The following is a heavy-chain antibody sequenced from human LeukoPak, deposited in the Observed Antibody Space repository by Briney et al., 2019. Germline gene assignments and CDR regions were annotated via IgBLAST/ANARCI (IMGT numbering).Heavy chain of an antibody. V-gene: IGHV3-23*01. J-gene: IGHJ4*02. D-gene: IGHD3-3*01. Sequence: GGSLRLSCAASGFTFSSYAMSWVRQAPGKGLEWVSAISGSGDTTYYTDSVKGRFTTSRDNSKNTLYLQMNSLRAEDTAVYYCAKSPIFQDYWGQGTLVTVSS. CDR1: GFTFSSYA. CDR2: ISGSGDTT. CDR3: AKSPIFQDY.